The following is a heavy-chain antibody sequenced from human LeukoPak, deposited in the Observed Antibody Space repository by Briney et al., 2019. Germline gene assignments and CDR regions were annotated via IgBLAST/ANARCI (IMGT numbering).Heavy chain of an antibody. D-gene: IGHD2-2*01. V-gene: IGHV4-59*01. CDR3: ARGDTMPLYYFGY. CDR1: GGSISSYY. Sequence: SETLSLTCTVSGGSISSYYWXXXRQXPGXXXXXXGXXXXSGXTXYXXXXKSXXXIXXXXSKNQFSLKLCSVTAADTAVYYCARGDTMPLYYFGYWGQGTLVTVSS. CDR2: XXXSGXT. J-gene: IGHJ4*02.